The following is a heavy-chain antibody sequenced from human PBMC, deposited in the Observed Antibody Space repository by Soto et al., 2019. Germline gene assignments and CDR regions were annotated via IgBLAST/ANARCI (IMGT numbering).Heavy chain of an antibody. V-gene: IGHV4-39*01. CDR3: TRRTPLVGAPFDP. CDR1: GGSISSNNYY. J-gene: IGHJ5*02. Sequence: SETLSLTCTVSGGSISSNNYYWGWIRQPPGKGLEWIGNIYYSGNTYYNPSLKSRVTMSVDTSKNQFSLKLTSVTAADTAVYYCTRRTPLVGAPFDPWGQGTLVTVSS. CDR2: IYYSGNT. D-gene: IGHD1-26*01.